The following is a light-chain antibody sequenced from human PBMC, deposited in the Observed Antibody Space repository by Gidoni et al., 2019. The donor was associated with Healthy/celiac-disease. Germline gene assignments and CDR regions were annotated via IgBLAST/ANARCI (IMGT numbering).Light chain of an antibody. V-gene: IGKV1-9*01. CDR1: QGISSY. CDR2: AAS. CDR3: QQVNSYPIT. Sequence: DIQLTQSPSFLSASVGDRVTITCRASQGISSYLAWYQQKPGKAPKLLIYAASTLQSGVPSRFSSSGSGTEFTLTISSLQPEDFATYHCQQVNSYPITFGQGTRLEIK. J-gene: IGKJ5*01.